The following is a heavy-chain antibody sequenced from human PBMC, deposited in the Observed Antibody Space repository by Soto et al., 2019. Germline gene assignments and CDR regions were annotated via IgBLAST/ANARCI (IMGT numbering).Heavy chain of an antibody. D-gene: IGHD2-21*02. CDR3: ARDRGQCLLQDAFAI. V-gene: IGHV3-33*01. CDR2: IWYDGSNK. Sequence: SLRLSCAASGFTFSSYGMHWVRQAPGKGLEWVAVIWYDGSNKYYADSVKGRFTISRDNSKNTLYLQMNSLRAEDTAVYYCARDRGQCLLQDAFAIPAQRTMVTVSS. CDR1: GFTFSSYG. J-gene: IGHJ3*02.